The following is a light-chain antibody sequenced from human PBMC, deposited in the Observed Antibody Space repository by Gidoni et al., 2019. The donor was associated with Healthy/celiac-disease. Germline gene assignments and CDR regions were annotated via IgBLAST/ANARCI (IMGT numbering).Light chain of an antibody. CDR2: AAS. J-gene: IGKJ2*01. CDR3: QQRYSTPYT. CDR1: QSISSY. V-gene: IGKV1-39*01. Sequence: DIQMPLSPSSPSASVGYRVTITCRASQSISSYLNWYQQKPGKAPKLLIYAASSLQSGVPSRFSGSGSGTDFTLTISSLQPEDFATYYCQQRYSTPYTFXQXTKLEIK.